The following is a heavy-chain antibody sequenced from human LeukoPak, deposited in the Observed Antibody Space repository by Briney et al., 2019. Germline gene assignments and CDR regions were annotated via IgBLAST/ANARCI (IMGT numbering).Heavy chain of an antibody. CDR3: ARLEGNIVVVPAASSFDY. Sequence: PSETLSLTCTVSGGSISSDGYYWSWIRQPAGKGLEWIGRIYTSGNTNYNPSLKSRVTISLDTSKNQFSLKLSSVTAADTAVYYCARLEGNIVVVPAASSFDYWGQGTLVTVSS. V-gene: IGHV4-61*02. J-gene: IGHJ4*02. CDR1: GGSISSDGYY. D-gene: IGHD2-2*01. CDR2: IYTSGNT.